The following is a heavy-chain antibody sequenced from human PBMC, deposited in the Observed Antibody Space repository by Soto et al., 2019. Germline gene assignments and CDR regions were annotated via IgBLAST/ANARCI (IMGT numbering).Heavy chain of an antibody. CDR1: GFSLSTSGVA. Sequence: QITLKESGPTLVKPTQTLTLTCTFSGFSLSTSGVAVGWIRQPPGKALEWLALIYWDDDERYSPSLKTRLTITKASSKHQVCLTMTNMDPVDTATYSCAHKRADCIGTDCYHWFDPWGQGTLVTVSS. V-gene: IGHV2-5*02. CDR3: AHKRADCIGTDCYHWFDP. CDR2: IYWDDDE. D-gene: IGHD2-2*01. J-gene: IGHJ5*02.